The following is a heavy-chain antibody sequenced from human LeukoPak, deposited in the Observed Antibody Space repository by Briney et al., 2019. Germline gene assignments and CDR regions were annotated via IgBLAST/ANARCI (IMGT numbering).Heavy chain of an antibody. D-gene: IGHD7-27*01. CDR2: IYYSGST. J-gene: IGHJ4*02. CDR3: ARRTRLGKFDY. Sequence: SSETLSLTCTVSGGSISSYYWSWIRQPPGKGLEWIGYIYYSGSTNYNPSLKSRVTISVDTSKNQFSLKLSSVTAADTAVYYCARRTRLGKFDYWGQGTLVTVSS. CDR1: GGSISSYY. V-gene: IGHV4-59*08.